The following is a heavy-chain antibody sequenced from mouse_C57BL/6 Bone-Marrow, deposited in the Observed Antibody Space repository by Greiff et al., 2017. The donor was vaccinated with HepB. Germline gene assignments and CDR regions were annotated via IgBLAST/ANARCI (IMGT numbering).Heavy chain of an antibody. CDR1: GFTFSDYY. Sequence: EVQRVESEGGLVQPGSSMKLSCTASGFTFSDYYMAWVRQVPEKGLEWVANINYDGSSTYYLDSLKSRFIISRDNAKNILYLQMSSLKSEDTATYYCAREAVDYYGSSPYYFDYWGQGTTLTVSS. D-gene: IGHD1-1*01. V-gene: IGHV5-16*01. CDR3: AREAVDYYGSSPYYFDY. J-gene: IGHJ2*01. CDR2: INYDGSST.